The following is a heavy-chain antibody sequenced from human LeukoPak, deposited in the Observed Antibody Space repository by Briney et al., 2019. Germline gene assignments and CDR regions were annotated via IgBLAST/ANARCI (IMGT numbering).Heavy chain of an antibody. CDR2: ISAYNGNT. CDR1: GYTFTSYG. Sequence: ASVKVSCKASGYTFTSYGISWVRQAPGQGLEWMGWISAYNGNTNYAQKLQGRVTMTTDTSTSTAYMELRSLRSDDTAVYYCARRFLHEVFRGRYYYYMDVWGKGTTVTISS. CDR3: ARRFLHEVFRGRYYYYMDV. J-gene: IGHJ6*03. D-gene: IGHD3-10*01. V-gene: IGHV1-18*01.